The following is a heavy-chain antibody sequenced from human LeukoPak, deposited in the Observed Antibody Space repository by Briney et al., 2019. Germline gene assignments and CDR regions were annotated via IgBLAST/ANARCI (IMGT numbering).Heavy chain of an antibody. Sequence: GESLKISCKGSGYSFSSYYIDWVRQMPGKGLEWMGVIYVGDSDIRYSPSFQGQVTISVDKSISTAYLQWSSLKASDTAIYFCARHGYRYGLSFDYWGQGTLVTVSS. D-gene: IGHD5-18*01. J-gene: IGHJ4*02. CDR2: IYVGDSDI. V-gene: IGHV5-51*01. CDR3: ARHGYRYGLSFDY. CDR1: GYSFSSYY.